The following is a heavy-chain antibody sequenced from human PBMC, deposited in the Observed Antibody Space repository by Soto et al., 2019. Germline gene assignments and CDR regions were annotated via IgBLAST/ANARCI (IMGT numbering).Heavy chain of an antibody. V-gene: IGHV5-51*01. CDR2: IYPGDSET. D-gene: IGHD6-13*01. J-gene: IGHJ4*02. CDR1: GYIFGNSW. Sequence: GESLKISCKASGYIFGNSWIGWVRQMPGKGLEYMGIIYPGDSETRYSPSFHGKVTISADRSIGTAYLQWSSLEASDSAFYFCARSPRSSPYFDYWGQGALVTVSS. CDR3: ARSPRSSPYFDY.